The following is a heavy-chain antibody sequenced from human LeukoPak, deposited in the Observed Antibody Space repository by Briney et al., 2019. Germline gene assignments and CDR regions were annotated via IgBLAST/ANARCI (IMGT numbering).Heavy chain of an antibody. CDR2: IKQDGSEK. CDR3: ARVRIVVLDAFDI. CDR1: GFTFSSYW. D-gene: IGHD3-22*01. Sequence: GGSLRLSCAASGFTFSSYWMSWVRQAPGKGQEWVANIKQDGSEKYYVDSVKGRFTISRDNAKNSLYLQMNSLRAEDTAVYYCARVRIVVLDAFDIWGQGTMVTVSS. V-gene: IGHV3-7*01. J-gene: IGHJ3*02.